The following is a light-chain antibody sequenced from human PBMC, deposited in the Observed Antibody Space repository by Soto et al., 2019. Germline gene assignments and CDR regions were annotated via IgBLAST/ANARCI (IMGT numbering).Light chain of an antibody. V-gene: IGLV1-44*01. CDR2: SNN. Sequence: QLVLTQPPSASGTPGQRVTISCSGSRSSIGSNTVNWYQQLPGTAPKLLIYSNNQRPSGVPDRFSGSKSGTSASLAISGLQSEDEADYFCAAWDDRLNGVVFGGGTKLTVL. J-gene: IGLJ2*01. CDR1: RSSIGSNT. CDR3: AAWDDRLNGVV.